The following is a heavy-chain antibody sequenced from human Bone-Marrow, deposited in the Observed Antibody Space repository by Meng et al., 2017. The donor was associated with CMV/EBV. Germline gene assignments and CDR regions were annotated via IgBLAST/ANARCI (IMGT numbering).Heavy chain of an antibody. V-gene: IGHV3-30*02. J-gene: IGHJ4*02. CDR3: ARGRGDADIFPTYYFDY. D-gene: IGHD2-21*01. CDR2: IRYDESDK. Sequence: GESLKISCAASGFTFSSYWMSWVRQAPGKGLEWVAFIRYDESDKYYADSVKGRFTVSRDNSMNTLYLQMNSLRAEDTAVYYCARGRGDADIFPTYYFDYWGQGTLVTVSS. CDR1: GFTFSSYW.